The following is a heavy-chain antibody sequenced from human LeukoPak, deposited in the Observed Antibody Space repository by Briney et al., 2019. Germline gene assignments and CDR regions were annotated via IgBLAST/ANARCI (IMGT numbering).Heavy chain of an antibody. CDR1: GFTFSSYA. V-gene: IGHV3-23*01. CDR3: AKDVDRMVQGLGGFDY. Sequence: PGGSLRLSCAASGFTFSSYAMSWVRQAPGKGLEWVSAISGSGGSTYYADSVKGRFTISRDNSKNTLYLQMNNLRAEDTAVYYCAKDVDRMVQGLGGFDYWGQGTLVTVSS. CDR2: ISGSGGST. J-gene: IGHJ4*02. D-gene: IGHD3-10*01.